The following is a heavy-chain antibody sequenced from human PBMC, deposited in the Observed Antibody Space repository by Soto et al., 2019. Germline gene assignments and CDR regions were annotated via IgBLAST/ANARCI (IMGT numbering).Heavy chain of an antibody. CDR1: GFTFSSYA. V-gene: IGHV3-23*01. Sequence: EVQLLASGGGLVQPGGSLRLSCAASGFTFSSYAMSWVRQAPGKGLGWVSAIRGSGGSTYYADSVKGRFTISRDNAKNTLYLQMNSMRAEDTAVYYCAKAKPGRYFDYWGQGTLVTVSS. J-gene: IGHJ4*02. CDR3: AKAKPGRYFDY. D-gene: IGHD3-10*01. CDR2: IRGSGGST.